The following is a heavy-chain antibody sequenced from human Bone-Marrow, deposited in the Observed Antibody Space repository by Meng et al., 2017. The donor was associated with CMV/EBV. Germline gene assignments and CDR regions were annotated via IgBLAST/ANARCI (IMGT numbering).Heavy chain of an antibody. D-gene: IGHD6-13*01. CDR3: AKVGGYSSMSDY. CDR2: IWDDGINK. J-gene: IGHJ4*02. CDR1: GFRFNRYG. Sequence: GGSLRLSCAASGFRFNRYGMHWVRQSPDKGLEWVAFIWDDGINKYYADSVKGRFIISRDNSKNQLYLEMNRLRAEDTAVYYCAKVGGYSSMSDYWGQGTLVTVSS. V-gene: IGHV3-30*02.